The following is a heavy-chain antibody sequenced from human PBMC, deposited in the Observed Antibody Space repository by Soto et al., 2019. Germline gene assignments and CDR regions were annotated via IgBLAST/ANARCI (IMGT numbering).Heavy chain of an antibody. V-gene: IGHV1-2*04. J-gene: IGHJ4*02. Sequence: ASVKVSCKASGYTFTGYYMHWVRQAPGQGLEWMGWINPNSGGTNYAQKFQGWVTMTRDTSISTAYMELSRLRSDDTAVYYCARGSPDSSGYYSADYGAQETLVTFS. D-gene: IGHD3-22*01. CDR1: GYTFTGYY. CDR2: INPNSGGT. CDR3: ARGSPDSSGYYSADY.